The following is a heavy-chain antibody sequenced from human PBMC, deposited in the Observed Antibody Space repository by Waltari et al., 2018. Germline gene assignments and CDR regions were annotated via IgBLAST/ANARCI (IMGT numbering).Heavy chain of an antibody. Sequence: EEQLLESGGGLVQPGDSLRLSCAASGFWLRNYWMNWVSQAPGKGLVWAEVISTEETTLTYAYSVKCRFIISRANANNKVDLQMKRRRADDTAVYYCARLAPRTYRSPVPGRHYYYGMDVWGQGTTVTVSS. CDR1: GFWLRNYW. CDR3: ARLAPRTYRSPVPGRHYYYGMDV. CDR2: ISTEETTL. D-gene: IGHD3-10*01. J-gene: IGHJ6*02. V-gene: IGHV3-74*03.